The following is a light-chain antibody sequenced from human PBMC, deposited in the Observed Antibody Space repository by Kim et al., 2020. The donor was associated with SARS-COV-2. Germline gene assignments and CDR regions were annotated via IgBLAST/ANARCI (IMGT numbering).Light chain of an antibody. CDR1: QSVSSY. CDR3: QQYSGWPPGDT. Sequence: EIEMTQSPATLSVSPGERATLSCRASQSVSSYLAWFQQRPGQAPRLLIYGASTRATGIPARFSGSGSGKEFTLTISSLQSEDFAIYYCQQYSGWPPGDTFGQGTKVDIK. J-gene: IGKJ2*01. V-gene: IGKV3-15*01. CDR2: GAS.